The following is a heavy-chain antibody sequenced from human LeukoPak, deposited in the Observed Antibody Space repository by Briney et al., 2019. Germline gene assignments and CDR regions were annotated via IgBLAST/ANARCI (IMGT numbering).Heavy chain of an antibody. V-gene: IGHV3-30-3*01. CDR3: AKVNYYGSGSYRVYYYGLNV. J-gene: IGHJ6*04. CDR2: ISYDGSNK. CDR1: GFTFSSYA. Sequence: GRSLRLSCAASGFTFSSYAMHWVRQAPGKGLEWVAVISYDGSNKYYADSVKGRFTISRDNSKNTLYLQMNSLRAGDTAVYYCAKVNYYGSGSYRVYYYGLNVWGKGTTVTVSS. D-gene: IGHD3-10*01.